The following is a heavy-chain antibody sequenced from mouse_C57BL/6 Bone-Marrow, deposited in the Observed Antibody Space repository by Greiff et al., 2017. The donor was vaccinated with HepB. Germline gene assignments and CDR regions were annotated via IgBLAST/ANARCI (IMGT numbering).Heavy chain of an antibody. CDR1: GFTFSAYY. Sequence: DVKLVESEGGLVQPGSSMKLSCTASGFTFSAYYMAWVRQVPEKGLEWVANINYDGSSTYYLDSLKSRFIISRDNAKNILYLQMSSLKSEDTATYYCARVKDYYGSSPYWYFDVWGTGTTVTVSS. CDR3: ARVKDYYGSSPYWYFDV. CDR2: INYDGSST. V-gene: IGHV5-16*01. J-gene: IGHJ1*03. D-gene: IGHD1-1*01.